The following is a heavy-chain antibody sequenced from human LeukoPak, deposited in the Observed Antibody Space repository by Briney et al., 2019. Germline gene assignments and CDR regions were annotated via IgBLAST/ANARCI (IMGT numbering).Heavy chain of an antibody. D-gene: IGHD1-1*01. CDR3: SITTGTTLGLMDY. J-gene: IGHJ4*02. Sequence: SETLSLTCAFYGGSFSGYYWRWIRQPPGKGLEWIGEINHSGSTNYNPSLKSRVTISVDTSKNQLSLKMSSVTAADTAAYYCSITTGTTLGLMDYWGQGTLVTVSS. V-gene: IGHV4-34*01. CDR2: INHSGST. CDR1: GGSFSGYY.